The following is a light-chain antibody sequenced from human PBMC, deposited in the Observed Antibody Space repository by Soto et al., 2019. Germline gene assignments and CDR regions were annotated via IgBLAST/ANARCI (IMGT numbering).Light chain of an antibody. CDR2: DAS. CDR3: QQYYSTPLS. J-gene: IGKJ4*01. V-gene: IGKV3-20*01. CDR1: QSVRSSY. Sequence: IVLRQSPGTLSLSPWGRATLSCRASQSVRSSYLAWYQQKPGQAPRLLIYDASNRATGIPARFSGSGSGTDFTLTISSLQAEDVAVYYCQQYYSTPLSFGGGTKVDIK.